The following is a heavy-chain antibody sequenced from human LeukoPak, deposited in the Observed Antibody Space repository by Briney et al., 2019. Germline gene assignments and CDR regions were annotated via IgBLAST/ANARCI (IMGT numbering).Heavy chain of an antibody. D-gene: IGHD5-24*01. CDR2: IRSKANSYAT. CDR3: TRPMATTGDYYYYYMDV. CDR1: GFTFSGSA. Sequence: GGSLRLSCAASGFTFSGSAMHWVRQASGKGPEWVGRIRSKANSYATAYAASVKGRFTISRDDSKNTAYLQMNSLKTEDTAVYYCTRPMATTGDYYYYYMDVWGKGTTVTVSS. J-gene: IGHJ6*03. V-gene: IGHV3-73*01.